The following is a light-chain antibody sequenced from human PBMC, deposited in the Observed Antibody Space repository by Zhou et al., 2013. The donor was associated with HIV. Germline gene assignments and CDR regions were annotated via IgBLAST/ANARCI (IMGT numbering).Light chain of an antibody. J-gene: IGKJ2*04. CDR1: QSISSY. V-gene: IGKV1-6*01. CDR2: AAS. Sequence: IQMTQSPSSLSASVGDRVTITCRASQSISSYLNWYQQKPGKAPKLLIYAASSLQSGVPSRFSGSGSGTDFTLTISGLQPDDFGTYYCLQDNTYPRSFGQGTKLDIK. CDR3: LQDNTYPRS.